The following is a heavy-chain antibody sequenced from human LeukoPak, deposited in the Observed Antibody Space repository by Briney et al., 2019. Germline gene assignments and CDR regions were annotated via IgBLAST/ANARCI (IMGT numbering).Heavy chain of an antibody. Sequence: PGRSLRLSCAASGFTFDDYAMHWVRQASGKGLEWVSGISWNSGSIGYADSVKGRFTISRDNAKNSLYLQMNSLRAEDMALYYCAKDVGSSGWYYFDYWGQGTLVTVSS. J-gene: IGHJ4*02. CDR1: GFTFDDYA. V-gene: IGHV3-9*03. CDR2: ISWNSGSI. CDR3: AKDVGSSGWYYFDY. D-gene: IGHD6-19*01.